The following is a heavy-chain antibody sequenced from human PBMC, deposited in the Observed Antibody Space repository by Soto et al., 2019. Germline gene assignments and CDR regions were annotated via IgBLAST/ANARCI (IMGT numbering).Heavy chain of an antibody. CDR3: ARDADYGGSRGGMAV. D-gene: IGHD4-17*01. V-gene: IGHV4-31*03. Sequence: QVRLEESGPGLVKPSETLSLICSVSGGSVNNANYFWNWIRHHPENGLEWIGYIYYSGSTRYNPSFKTRATLSIDTSKKQFSLRLNSVTVADTAVYFCARDADYGGSRGGMAVWGRGTTVTVSS. CDR2: IYYSGST. CDR1: GGSVNNANYF. J-gene: IGHJ6*02.